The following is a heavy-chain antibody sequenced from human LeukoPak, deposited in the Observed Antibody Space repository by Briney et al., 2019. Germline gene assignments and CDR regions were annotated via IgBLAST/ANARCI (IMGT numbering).Heavy chain of an antibody. CDR2: IFHTGTT. V-gene: IGHV4-39*07. J-gene: IGHJ6*03. CDR3: ARLTPTTLSLYYYYMDV. CDR1: GGSISSSSYY. D-gene: IGHD2/OR15-2a*01. Sequence: SETLSLTCTVSGGSISSSSYYWGWIRQPPGKGLEWIGRIFHTGTTDYKTSLKGRVTISVDKSKNQFSLELTSVTAADTAVYYCARLTPTTLSLYYYYMDVWGKGTTVTVSS.